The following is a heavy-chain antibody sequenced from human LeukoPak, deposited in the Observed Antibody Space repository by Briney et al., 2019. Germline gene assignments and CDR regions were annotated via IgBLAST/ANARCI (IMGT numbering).Heavy chain of an antibody. Sequence: ASVKVSCKASGYTFTSYGISWVGQAPGQGLEWMGWISAYNGNTNYAQKLQGRVTMTTDTSTSTAYMELRSLRSDDTAVYYCARAHKGYSYGLLSDYWGQGTLVTVSS. CDR2: ISAYNGNT. J-gene: IGHJ4*02. CDR3: ARAHKGYSYGLLSDY. V-gene: IGHV1-18*01. D-gene: IGHD5-18*01. CDR1: GYTFTSYG.